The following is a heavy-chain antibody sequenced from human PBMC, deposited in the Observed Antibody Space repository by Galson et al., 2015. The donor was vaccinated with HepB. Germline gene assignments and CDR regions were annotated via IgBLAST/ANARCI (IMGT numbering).Heavy chain of an antibody. D-gene: IGHD1-26*01. Sequence: SLRLSCAASGSTFSSHGMHWVRQAPGKGLEWVALIWFDGSKDYYADSVKGRFTISRDNSKSTLYLQMNSLRDEDTAVYYCAGIETRGTKSGFDFWGQGTLVTVSS. CDR1: GSTFSSHG. V-gene: IGHV3-33*03. CDR3: AGIETRGTKSGFDF. J-gene: IGHJ4*02. CDR2: IWFDGSKD.